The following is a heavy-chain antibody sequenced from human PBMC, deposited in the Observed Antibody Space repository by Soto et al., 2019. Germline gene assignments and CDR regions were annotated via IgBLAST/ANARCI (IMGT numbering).Heavy chain of an antibody. CDR1: GFSLSTSGVG. Sequence: QITLKESGPTLVKPTQTLTLTCTFSGFSLSTSGVGVGWIRQPPGKALEWLALIYWDDDKRYSPSLESRLTITKDTTNNQVVLTMTNMDPVDTATYYCAHRATPVTTRAFDYWGQGTLVTVSS. J-gene: IGHJ4*02. D-gene: IGHD4-17*01. V-gene: IGHV2-5*02. CDR3: AHRATPVTTRAFDY. CDR2: IYWDDDK.